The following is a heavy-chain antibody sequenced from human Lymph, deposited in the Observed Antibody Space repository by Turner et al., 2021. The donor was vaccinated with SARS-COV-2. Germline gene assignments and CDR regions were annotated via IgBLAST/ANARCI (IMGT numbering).Heavy chain of an antibody. D-gene: IGHD1-20*01. Sequence: HVQLVHSGAVVKTPVSSVNVSCKASGGTFSSYAISWVRKAPGQGIEWMGGIIKMRDIANYEQKMQSRVTITEDKSTSTAYMELSSMRSEETGVDYCARDVTGALGYWGQGTMVTVSS. J-gene: IGHJ4*02. CDR1: GGTFSSYA. CDR3: ARDVTGALGY. V-gene: IGHV1-69*10. CDR2: IIKMRDIA.